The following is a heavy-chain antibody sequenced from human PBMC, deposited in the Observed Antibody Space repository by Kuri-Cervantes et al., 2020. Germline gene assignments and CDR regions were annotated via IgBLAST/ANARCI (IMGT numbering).Heavy chain of an antibody. D-gene: IGHD5-12*01. CDR1: GGSDSSASHN. Sequence: SETLSLTCTVSGGSDSSASHNWSWLRQSPGKGLEWIGRIFSSGTTNYNPSLKSRVTMSVDTSKNQFSLKLSSVTAADTAVYYCASHRAWGRGYSGYDFDSCGQGTLVTVSS. J-gene: IGHJ4*02. CDR3: ASHRAWGRGYSGYDFDS. V-gene: IGHV4-61*01. CDR2: IFSSGTT.